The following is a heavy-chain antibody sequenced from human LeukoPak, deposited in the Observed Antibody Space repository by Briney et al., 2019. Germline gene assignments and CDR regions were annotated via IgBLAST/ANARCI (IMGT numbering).Heavy chain of an antibody. V-gene: IGHV3-48*03. CDR3: ARASGLTYFFDY. J-gene: IGHJ4*02. D-gene: IGHD3/OR15-3a*01. CDR1: GFTFSSYE. CDR2: ISSSGTTI. Sequence: GGSLRLSCAASGFTFSSYEMNWVRQAPGKGLEWASYISSSGTTIYNADFVKGRLTISRDNAKNSLYLQMNSLRAEDTAVYYCARASGLTYFFDYWGQGTLVTVSS.